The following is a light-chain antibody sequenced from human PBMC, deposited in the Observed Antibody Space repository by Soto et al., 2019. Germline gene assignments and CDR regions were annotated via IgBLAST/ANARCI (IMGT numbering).Light chain of an antibody. Sequence: QSVLAQPASVSGSPGQSITISCTGTSSDVGYFDYVSWYQQHHGKAPKLMIFDVSDRSSGVSDRFSDSKSGNTASLTISGLQAEHEADYFCSSYASGSTHVLFGGGTKVTVL. V-gene: IGLV2-14*03. CDR1: SSDVGYFDY. CDR2: DVS. J-gene: IGLJ3*02. CDR3: SSYASGSTHVL.